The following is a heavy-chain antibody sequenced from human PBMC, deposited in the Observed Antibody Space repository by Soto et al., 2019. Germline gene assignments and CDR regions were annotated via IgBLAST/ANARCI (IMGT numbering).Heavy chain of an antibody. V-gene: IGHV4-39*01. D-gene: IGHD3-10*01. J-gene: IGHJ5*02. CDR2: IYYSGST. Sequence: QLQLQESGPGLVKPSETLSLTCTVSGGSISSSSYYWGWIRQPPGKGLEWIGSIYYSGSTYYNPSLKSRVTISVDTSKNQFSLKLSSVTAADTAVYYCASNLGLLLWFGDRPERNWFDPWGQGTLVTVSS. CDR1: GGSISSSSYY. CDR3: ASNLGLLLWFGDRPERNWFDP.